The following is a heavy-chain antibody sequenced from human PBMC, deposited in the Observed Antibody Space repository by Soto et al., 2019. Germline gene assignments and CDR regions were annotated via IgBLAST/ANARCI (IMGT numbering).Heavy chain of an antibody. Sequence: SETLSLTCTVSGGSISSGGYYWSWIRQHPGKGLEWIGYIYYSGSTYYNPSLKSRVTISVDTSRNQFSLKLSSVTAADTAVYYCARGPDYYDSSGYDSYYFDYWGQGTLVTVSS. CDR1: GGSISSGGYY. CDR2: IYYSGST. CDR3: ARGPDYYDSSGYDSYYFDY. J-gene: IGHJ4*02. V-gene: IGHV4-31*03. D-gene: IGHD3-22*01.